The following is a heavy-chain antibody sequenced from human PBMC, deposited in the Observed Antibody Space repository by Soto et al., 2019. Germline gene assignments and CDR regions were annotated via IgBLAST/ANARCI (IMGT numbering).Heavy chain of an antibody. V-gene: IGHV1-69*13. CDR3: ARSGSYLELLEYDY. J-gene: IGHJ4*02. Sequence: RASVKVSCKASGGTFSSYAISWVRQAPGQGLEWMGGIIPIFGTANYAQKFQGRVTITADESTSTAYMELSSLRSEDTAVYYCARSGSYLELLEYDYWGQGTLVTVSS. CDR1: GGTFSSYA. CDR2: IIPIFGTA. D-gene: IGHD1-26*01.